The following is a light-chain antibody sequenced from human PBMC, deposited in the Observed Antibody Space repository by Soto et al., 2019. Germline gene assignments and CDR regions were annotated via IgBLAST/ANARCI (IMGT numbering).Light chain of an antibody. CDR1: QNINSRY. CDR2: GPS. J-gene: IGKJ3*01. CDR3: QLFGTSPRLT. Sequence: EIVLTQSPGTLSLSPGERATLSCRASQNINSRYLAWYQQKPGQAPRLLIYGPSSRATGIPDRFSGSGSGTDFTLTISTLRSEDFAVYYCQLFGTSPRLTFGPGTKVAIQ. V-gene: IGKV3-20*01.